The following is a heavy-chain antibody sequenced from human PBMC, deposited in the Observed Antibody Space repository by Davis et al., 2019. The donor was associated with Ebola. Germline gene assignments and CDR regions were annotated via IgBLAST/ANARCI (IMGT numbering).Heavy chain of an antibody. CDR1: GGSFSGYY. CDR2: INHSGST. V-gene: IGHV4-34*01. D-gene: IGHD5-18*01. Sequence: PSETLSLTCAVYGGSFSGYYWSWIRQPPGKGLEWIGEINHSGSTNYNPSLKSRVTISVDTSKNQFSLRLTSVTAADTAVYYCARAQLWSLYYFDYWGQGTLVTVSS. J-gene: IGHJ4*02. CDR3: ARAQLWSLYYFDY.